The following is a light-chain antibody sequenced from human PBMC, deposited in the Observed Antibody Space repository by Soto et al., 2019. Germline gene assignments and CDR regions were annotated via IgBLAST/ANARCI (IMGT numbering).Light chain of an antibody. J-gene: IGLJ1*01. Sequence: QPVLAQPPSVSGSPGQTVTISCTGTITDFVSYNRVSWYQQPRGTAPKLIIYEASNRPSGVPDRFSGSKSGNTASLTISGLQAADEADYYCTLYTSENTYVFGTGTKGTVL. CDR3: TLYTSENTYV. CDR1: ITDFVSYNR. V-gene: IGLV2-18*01. CDR2: EAS.